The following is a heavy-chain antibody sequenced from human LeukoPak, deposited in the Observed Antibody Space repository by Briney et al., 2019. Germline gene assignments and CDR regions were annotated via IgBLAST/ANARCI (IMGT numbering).Heavy chain of an antibody. Sequence: ASVKVSCKASGYTFTGYYMHWVRQAPGQGLEWMGWINPNSGGTNYAQKFQGRVTMTRDTSTSTAYMELSRLRSDDTAVYYCARSQSRAGYYFGYWGQGTLVTVSS. J-gene: IGHJ4*02. CDR3: ARSQSRAGYYFGY. V-gene: IGHV1-2*02. CDR2: INPNSGGT. D-gene: IGHD3-22*01. CDR1: GYTFTGYY.